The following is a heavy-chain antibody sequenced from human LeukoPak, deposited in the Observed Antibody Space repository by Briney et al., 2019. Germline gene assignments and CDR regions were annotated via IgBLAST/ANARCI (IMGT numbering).Heavy chain of an antibody. CDR2: ISYHGTNK. J-gene: IGHJ4*02. CDR3: ARDPTGGYRHFDF. CDR1: GLTFTSYA. Sequence: PGGSLRLSCAASGLTFTSYAMHWVRQAPGKGLEWVALISYHGTNKYYADSVKGRFTISSDNSKNTLYLQMNSLRTEDTAVYYCARDPTGGYRHFDFWGQGTLVTVSS. V-gene: IGHV3-30-3*01. D-gene: IGHD2-8*02.